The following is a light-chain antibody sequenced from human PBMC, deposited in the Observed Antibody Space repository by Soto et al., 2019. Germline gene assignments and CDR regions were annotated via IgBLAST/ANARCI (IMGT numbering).Light chain of an antibody. J-gene: IGKJ1*01. CDR3: QQENSYPWT. Sequence: DIQMTQSPSTLSASVGDRVTITCRASQSISSWLAWYQQKPGKAPKLLIYDASSLESGVPSRFSGSGSGTEFPLTLSSLQPDYFSTYYCQQENSYPWTFGQGTKVEIK. V-gene: IGKV1-5*01. CDR1: QSISSW. CDR2: DAS.